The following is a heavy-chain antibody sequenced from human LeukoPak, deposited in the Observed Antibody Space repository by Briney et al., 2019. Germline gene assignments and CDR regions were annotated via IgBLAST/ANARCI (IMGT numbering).Heavy chain of an antibody. CDR3: ARDRVGTKGDY. J-gene: IGHJ4*02. Sequence: GGSLLLSCEVSGFNFRTYSMDWVRQAPGKGLQWVSYISAERATIYYAEDVRGRFTISRDDAKNSLYLDMSNLRVDDTAVYYCARDRVGTKGDYWGQGTLVTVS. V-gene: IGHV3-48*01. CDR1: GFNFRTYS. D-gene: IGHD1-26*01. CDR2: ISAERATI.